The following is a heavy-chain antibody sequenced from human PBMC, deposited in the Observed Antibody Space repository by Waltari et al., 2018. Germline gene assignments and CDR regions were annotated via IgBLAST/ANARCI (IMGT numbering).Heavy chain of an antibody. CDR3: ARDRGRGIYLDS. Sequence: QLQGAGRGLVTPSGTLSLPCAHSGDTMGSTDWWSWVRQSPGKGLEWIGQVQRSGRTNSNPSFASRVTMSVDTSTNHFSLKVTSATAADTAVYFRARDRGRGIYLDSWGQGTLVTVSP. D-gene: IGHD2-15*01. CDR2: VQRSGRT. CDR1: GDTMGSTDW. J-gene: IGHJ4*02. V-gene: IGHV4-4*02.